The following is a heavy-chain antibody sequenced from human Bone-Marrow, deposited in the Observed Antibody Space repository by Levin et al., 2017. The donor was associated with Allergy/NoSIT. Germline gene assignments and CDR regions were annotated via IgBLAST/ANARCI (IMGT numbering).Heavy chain of an antibody. V-gene: IGHV3-30-3*01. CDR3: ARDKEAASPWAPLNY. CDR2: ISYDGSNK. J-gene: IGHJ4*02. CDR1: GFTFSSYA. D-gene: IGHD6-13*01. Sequence: PGESLKISCAASGFTFSSYAMHWVRQAPGKGLEWVAVISYDGSNKYYADSVKGRFTISRDNSNNTLYLQMNSLRAEDTAVYYCARDKEAASPWAPLNYWGQGTLVTVSS.